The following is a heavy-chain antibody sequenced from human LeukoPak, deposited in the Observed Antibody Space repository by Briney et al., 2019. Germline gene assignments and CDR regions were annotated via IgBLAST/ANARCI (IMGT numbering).Heavy chain of an antibody. D-gene: IGHD3-3*01. J-gene: IGHJ4*02. Sequence: PSETLSLTCAVYGGSFSGYYWSWIRQPPGKGLEWIEEINHSGSTNYNPSLKSRVTISVDTSKNQFSLKLSSVTAADTAVYYCARVGYDFWSGYCDYWGQGTLVTVSS. CDR1: GGSFSGYY. V-gene: IGHV4-34*01. CDR3: ARVGYDFWSGYCDY. CDR2: INHSGST.